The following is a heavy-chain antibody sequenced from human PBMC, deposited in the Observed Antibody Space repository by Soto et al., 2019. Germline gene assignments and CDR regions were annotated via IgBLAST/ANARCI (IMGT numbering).Heavy chain of an antibody. J-gene: IGHJ5*02. CDR2: IRSKAYGGTT. Sequence: SLRLSCTAYGLTFGDYAMSWVRQAPGKGLEWLGFIRSKAYGGTTEYAASVKGRFSISRDDSKSIAYLQMSSLRTEDTAVYYCATSCGGGSCYRMSPSWGQGTPVTVS. D-gene: IGHD2-15*01. CDR3: ATSCGGGSCYRMSPS. V-gene: IGHV3-49*04. CDR1: GLTFGDYA.